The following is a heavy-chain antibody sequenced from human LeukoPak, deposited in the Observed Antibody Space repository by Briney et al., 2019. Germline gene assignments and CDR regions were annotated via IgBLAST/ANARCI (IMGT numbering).Heavy chain of an antibody. CDR2: IYPVDSDT. CDR3: ATLHLGGFVY. J-gene: IGHJ4*02. Sequence: VESLKFSCKAPAYSSTSYWIAWVRQMPGKGLEWMGIIYPVDSDTRYSPSFQGQVTISADKSISTAYLQWSSLKASDTAMYYCATLHLGGFVYWGQGCLVTVSS. CDR1: AYSSTSYW. V-gene: IGHV5-51*01.